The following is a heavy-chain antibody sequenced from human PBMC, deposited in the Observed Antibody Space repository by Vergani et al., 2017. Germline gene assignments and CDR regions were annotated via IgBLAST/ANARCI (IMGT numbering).Heavy chain of an antibody. CDR3: VRGLLVAARGKKGILRVLGY. D-gene: IGHD5-12*01. J-gene: IGHJ4*02. Sequence: QVQLVQSGAEVKKPGASVKVSCKASGYTFTSYDINWVRQATGQGLEWMGWMNPNSGNTGYAQKFQGRVTMTRNTSISTAYMELSSLRSEDTAVYYCVRGLLVAARGKKGILRVLGYWGQGTLVTVSS. V-gene: IGHV1-8*01. CDR2: MNPNSGNT. CDR1: GYTFTSYD.